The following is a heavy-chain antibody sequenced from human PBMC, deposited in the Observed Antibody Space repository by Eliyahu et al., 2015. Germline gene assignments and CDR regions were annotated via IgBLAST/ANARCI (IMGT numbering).Heavy chain of an antibody. CDR3: ARGGAAAGTADAAFDV. CDR2: IHHSGLT. CDR1: GXSIGTYY. D-gene: IGHD6-13*01. Sequence: QLQESGPGLVKPSETLSLTCTXSGXSIGTYYWSWIRQSSGKGLEWIGYIHHSGLTTYNPSLKSRVTISADTPKNEFSLRLTSVTAADAGVYYCARGGAAAGTADAAFDVWGRGTTVTLSS. J-gene: IGHJ3*01. V-gene: IGHV4-59*01.